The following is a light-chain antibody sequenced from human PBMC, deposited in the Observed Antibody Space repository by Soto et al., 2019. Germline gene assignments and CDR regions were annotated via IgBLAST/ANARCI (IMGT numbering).Light chain of an antibody. V-gene: IGKV3-15*01. CDR3: QQYNNWPLT. CDR2: GAS. CDR1: QSVSSN. Sequence: EIVMTQPPATLSVSPGERATLSCRASQSVSSNLAWYQQKPGQAPRLLLYGASTRATGIPARFSGSGSGTEFTLTISSLQSEDIAVYYCQQYNNWPLTFGGGTKVEIK. J-gene: IGKJ4*01.